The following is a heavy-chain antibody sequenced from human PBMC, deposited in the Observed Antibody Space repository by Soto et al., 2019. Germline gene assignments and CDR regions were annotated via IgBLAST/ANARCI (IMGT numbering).Heavy chain of an antibody. D-gene: IGHD6-13*01. Sequence: ASVKVYFKASGYTFTSHGISWLRQAPGQGLEWMGWISAYNGNTNYAQKLQGRVTMTTDTSTSTAYMELRSLRSDDTAVYYCARESSQLVYTYWGQGTLVTVSS. V-gene: IGHV1-18*01. J-gene: IGHJ4*02. CDR2: ISAYNGNT. CDR1: GYTFTSHG. CDR3: ARESSQLVYTY.